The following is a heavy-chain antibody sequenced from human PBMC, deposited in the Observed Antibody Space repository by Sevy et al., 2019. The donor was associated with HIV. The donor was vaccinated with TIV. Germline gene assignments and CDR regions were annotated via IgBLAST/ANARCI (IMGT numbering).Heavy chain of an antibody. D-gene: IGHD3-3*01. J-gene: IGHJ5*02. CDR2: INPNSGGT. CDR3: ARGDFYDFWSGYNWFDP. CDR1: GYTFTGYY. V-gene: IGHV1-2*02. Sequence: ASVKVSCKASGYTFTGYYMHWVRQAPGQGLEWMGWINPNSGGTNYAQKFQGRVTMTRDTSISTAYMELSRLRSDDTAVYYCARGDFYDFWSGYNWFDPWGQGTLVTVSS.